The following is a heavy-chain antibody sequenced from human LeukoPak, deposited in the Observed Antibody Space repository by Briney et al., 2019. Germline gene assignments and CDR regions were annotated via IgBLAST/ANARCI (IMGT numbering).Heavy chain of an antibody. Sequence: SETLSLTCAVYGGSFSGYYWSWIRQPPGKGLEWTGEINHSGSTNYNPSLKSRVTISVDTSKNQFSLKLSSVTAADTAVYYCARESVSGDYGGGGHFDYWGQGTLVTVSS. D-gene: IGHD4-23*01. CDR3: ARESVSGDYGGGGHFDY. J-gene: IGHJ4*02. V-gene: IGHV4-34*01. CDR2: INHSGST. CDR1: GGSFSGYY.